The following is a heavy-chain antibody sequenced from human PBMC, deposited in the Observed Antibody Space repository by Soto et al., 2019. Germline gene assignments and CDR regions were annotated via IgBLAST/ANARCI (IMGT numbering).Heavy chain of an antibody. CDR2: IYYSGST. CDR3: AGPYYVDIVATIAAGYYGMDV. Sequence: ASETRSLTCTVSGGSISSSSYYWGWIRQPPGKGLEWIGSIYYSGSTYYNPSLKSRVTISVDTSKNQFSLKLSSVTAADTAVYYCAGPYYVDIVATIAAGYYGMDVWGQGTTVTVSS. J-gene: IGHJ6*02. V-gene: IGHV4-39*01. D-gene: IGHD5-12*01. CDR1: GGSISSSSYY.